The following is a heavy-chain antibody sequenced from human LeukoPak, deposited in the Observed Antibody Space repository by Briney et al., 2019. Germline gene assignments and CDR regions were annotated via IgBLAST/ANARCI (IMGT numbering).Heavy chain of an antibody. CDR2: ISGSGGST. CDR1: GFTFSSYA. D-gene: IGHD3-22*01. CDR3: ANVCFACSSGYMDY. Sequence: GGSLRLSCAASGFTFSSYAMGWVRQAPGRGREWVSAISGSGGSTYYADSVKGRFTISRDNSKNTLYLQMNSLRAEDTAVYYGANVCFACSSGYMDYWGQPTLVTASS. V-gene: IGHV3-23*01. J-gene: IGHJ4*02.